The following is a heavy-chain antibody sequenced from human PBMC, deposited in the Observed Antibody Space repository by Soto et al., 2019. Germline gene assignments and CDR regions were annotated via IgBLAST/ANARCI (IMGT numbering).Heavy chain of an antibody. V-gene: IGHV3-30*18. CDR3: AKDGGPGGYYGMDV. D-gene: IGHD3-16*01. CDR2: ISYDGSNK. J-gene: IGHJ6*02. Sequence: ESGGGVVQPGRSLRLSCAASGFTFSSYGMHWVREAPGKGLEWVAVISYDGSNKYYADSVKGRFTISRDNSKNTLYLQMNSLRAEDMAVYYCAKDGGPGGYYGMDVWGQGTTVTVSS. CDR1: GFTFSSYG.